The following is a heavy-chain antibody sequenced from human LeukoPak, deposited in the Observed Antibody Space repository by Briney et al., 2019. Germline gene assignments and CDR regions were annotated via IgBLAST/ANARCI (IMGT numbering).Heavy chain of an antibody. Sequence: SETLSLTCTVSGGSISSHYWSWIRQPPGKGLEWIGYIYYSGNTNYNPSLKSRVTISVDTSKNQFSLKLSSVTAADTAVYYCASGEFWSGFRDVWGKGTTVTVSS. V-gene: IGHV4-59*11. CDR3: ASGEFWSGFRDV. J-gene: IGHJ6*04. CDR1: GGSISSHY. CDR2: IYYSGNT. D-gene: IGHD3-3*01.